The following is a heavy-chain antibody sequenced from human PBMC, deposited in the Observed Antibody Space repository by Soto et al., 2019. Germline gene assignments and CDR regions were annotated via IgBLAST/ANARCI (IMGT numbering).Heavy chain of an antibody. CDR2: ISYDGSNK. CDR3: ARDRLRYFDI. CDR1: GFTFSSYA. V-gene: IGHV3-30-3*01. D-gene: IGHD3-9*01. J-gene: IGHJ3*02. Sequence: QVQLVESGGGVVQPGRSLRLSCAASGFTFSSYAMHWVRQAPGKGLEWVAVISYDGSNKYYADSVKGRFTISRDNYKNTLYQQMNSLRAEDTAVYYCARDRLRYFDIWGQGTMVTVSS.